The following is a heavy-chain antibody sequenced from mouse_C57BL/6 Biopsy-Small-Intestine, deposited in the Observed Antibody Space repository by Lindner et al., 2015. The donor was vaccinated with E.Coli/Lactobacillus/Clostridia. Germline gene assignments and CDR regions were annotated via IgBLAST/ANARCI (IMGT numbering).Heavy chain of an antibody. CDR1: GYTFTNFY. CDR2: INTAAGST. CDR3: AREIELVGSSFDY. D-gene: IGHD1-3*01. Sequence: SVKVSCKASGYTFTNFYMHWVRQAPGQGLEWMGFINTAAGSTSYAQKFQGRVTMTRDTSTSTVYMELYSLRSEDTAFYCCAREIELVGSSFDYWGQGTLVTVSS. J-gene: IGHJ4*01. V-gene: IGHV1-19*01.